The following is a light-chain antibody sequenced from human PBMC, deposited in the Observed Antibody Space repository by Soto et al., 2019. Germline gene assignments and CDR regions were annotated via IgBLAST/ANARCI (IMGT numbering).Light chain of an antibody. CDR3: QQRSNLIT. CDR1: QSVSSY. J-gene: IGKJ5*01. CDR2: DAS. Sequence: EIVLSQSPATLSLSPGEGATLSCRASQSVSSYLAWYQHKPGQAPRLLIYDASNRAAGIPARFSGSGSGTDFTLTICSLEPEDFAVYYCQQRSNLITFGQGTRLEVK. V-gene: IGKV3-11*01.